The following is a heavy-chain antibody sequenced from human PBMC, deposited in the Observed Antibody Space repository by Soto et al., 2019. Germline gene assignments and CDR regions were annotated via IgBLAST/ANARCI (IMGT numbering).Heavy chain of an antibody. CDR3: ARDTGPRAFPYYYGMDL. J-gene: IGHJ6*02. CDR1: GFTFSTYS. V-gene: IGHV3-48*02. D-gene: IGHD3-3*02. CDR2: IASSSGAT. Sequence: PGGSLRLSCAASGFTFSTYSMNWVRQAPGKGLEWVTYIASSSGATHYADSVKGRFTISRDNAKNSLYLQMNSLRDEDSAVYYCARDTGPRAFPYYYGMDLWGQGTTVTVSS.